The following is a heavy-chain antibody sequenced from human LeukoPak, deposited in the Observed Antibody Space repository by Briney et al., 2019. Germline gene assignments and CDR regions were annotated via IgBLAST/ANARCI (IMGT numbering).Heavy chain of an antibody. J-gene: IGHJ6*03. CDR1: GGSISSYY. Sequence: SETLSLTCTVSGGSISSYYWSWIRQPPGKGLEWIGYIFYSGSTNYNPSLKSRVTISVDTSKNQFSLKLSSVTAADTAIYYCARNYYGLFIMDVWGKGTTVTISS. V-gene: IGHV4-59*01. CDR3: ARNYYGLFIMDV. CDR2: IFYSGST. D-gene: IGHD3-10*01.